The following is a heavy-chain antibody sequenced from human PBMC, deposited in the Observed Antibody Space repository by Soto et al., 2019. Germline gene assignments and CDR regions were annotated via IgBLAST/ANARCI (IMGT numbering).Heavy chain of an antibody. CDR2: IYPGDSDT. V-gene: IGHV5-51*01. D-gene: IGHD3-3*01. CDR1: GYSFTSYW. J-gene: IGHJ3*02. CDR3: AIITIFGVVSPDAFDI. Sequence: GESLKISCKGSGYSFTSYWIGWVRQMPGKGLGWMGIIYPGDSDTRYSPSFQGQVTISADKSISTAYLRWSSLKASDTAMYYCAIITIFGVVSPDAFDIWGQGTMVTVSS.